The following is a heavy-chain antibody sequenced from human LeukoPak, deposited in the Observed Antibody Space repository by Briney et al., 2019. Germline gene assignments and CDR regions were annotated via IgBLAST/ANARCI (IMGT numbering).Heavy chain of an antibody. CDR3: ARDRYYDPDAFDI. D-gene: IGHD3-22*01. Sequence: SETLCLTCAVSGGSIGSNNWWSWVRQPPGKGLEWIGEIYHSGSTNYKSSLKSRVTISVDKSKNQFSLKLISVTAADTAVYYCARDRYYDPDAFDIWGQGTMVTVSS. J-gene: IGHJ3*02. CDR1: GGSIGSNNW. V-gene: IGHV4-4*02. CDR2: IYHSGST.